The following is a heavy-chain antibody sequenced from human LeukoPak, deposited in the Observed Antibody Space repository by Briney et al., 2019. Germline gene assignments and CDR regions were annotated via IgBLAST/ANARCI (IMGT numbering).Heavy chain of an antibody. V-gene: IGHV3-30*02. CDR2: IRYDGSNK. Sequence: PGGSLRLSCAASGFTFSSYGMHWVRQAPGKGLEWVAFIRYDGSNKYYADSVKGRFTISRDNSKNTLYLQMNSLRAEDTAVYYCVKDPSTAYYGDYYFDYWGQGTLVTVSS. J-gene: IGHJ4*02. CDR3: VKDPSTAYYGDYYFDY. CDR1: GFTFSSYG. D-gene: IGHD4-17*01.